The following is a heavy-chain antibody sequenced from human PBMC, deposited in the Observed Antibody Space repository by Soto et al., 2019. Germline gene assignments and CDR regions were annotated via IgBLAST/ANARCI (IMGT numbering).Heavy chain of an antibody. D-gene: IGHD3-3*01. Sequence: GSLRLSCAASGFSFRRYRMHWVRQAPGKGLEGGAVISYDGGNKFYAGSVKGRFTISRDNSKNPLYLHMNSLRAEDTAVYYCVNDYFVCIIRRPPKATPFPTRRSSDL. CDR3: VNDYFVCIIRRPPKATPFPTRRSSDL. J-gene: IGHJ2*01. V-gene: IGHV3-30*18. CDR1: GFSFRRYR. CDR2: ISYDGGNK.